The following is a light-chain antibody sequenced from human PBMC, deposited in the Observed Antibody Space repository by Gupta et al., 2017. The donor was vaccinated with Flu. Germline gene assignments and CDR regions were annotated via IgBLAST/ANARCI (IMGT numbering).Light chain of an antibody. CDR3: QQSYSPSRT. CDR1: QNIGTY. V-gene: IGKV1-39*01. J-gene: IGKJ4*01. Sequence: DIPMTQSPSSLSASVGDRVTITRRAGQNIGTYLSWYQQRPGKAPKLLIYVASTLQTGVPSRFSGSGSGTHFALTISSLQPEDFGTYYCQQSYSPSRTFGGGTKVEIK. CDR2: VAS.